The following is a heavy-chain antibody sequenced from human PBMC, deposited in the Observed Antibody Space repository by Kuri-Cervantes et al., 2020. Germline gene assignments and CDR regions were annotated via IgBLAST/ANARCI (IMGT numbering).Heavy chain of an antibody. CDR2: IYYSGST. D-gene: IGHD2-15*01. CDR1: GGSISSYY. Sequence: ESLKISCTVSGGSISSYYWSWIRQPPGKGLEWIGYIYYSGSTNYNPSLKSRVTISVDTSKNQFSLMLSSVTAADTAIYYCVAEGGMVVAATPGWFDPWGQGILVTVSS. V-gene: IGHV4-59*08. J-gene: IGHJ5*02. CDR3: VAEGGMVVAATPGWFDP.